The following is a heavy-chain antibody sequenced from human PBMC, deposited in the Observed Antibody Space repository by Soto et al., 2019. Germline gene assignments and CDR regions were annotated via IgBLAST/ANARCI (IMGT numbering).Heavy chain of an antibody. D-gene: IGHD6-13*01. CDR3: AKARPQIAWYGMVDY. Sequence: GGSLRLSCAASGFTFSSYGIHWVRQAPGKGLEWVAVISYDGSNKYYADSVKGRFTISRDNSKNTLYLQMNSLRAEDTAVYYCAKARPQIAWYGMVDYWGQGILVTVSS. CDR2: ISYDGSNK. CDR1: GFTFSSYG. V-gene: IGHV3-30*18. J-gene: IGHJ4*02.